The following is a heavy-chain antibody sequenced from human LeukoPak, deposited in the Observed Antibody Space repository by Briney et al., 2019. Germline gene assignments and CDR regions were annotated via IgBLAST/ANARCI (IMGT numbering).Heavy chain of an antibody. CDR1: GFTFSSYS. J-gene: IGHJ4*02. V-gene: IGHV3-21*04. CDR2: ISSSSSYI. Sequence: PGGSLRLSCAASGFTFSSYSMNWVRQATGNGLEWVSSISSSSSYIYYADSVKGRFTISRDNAKNSLYLHMNSLRAEDTAVYYCARGDRDLYCSSTSCYPVLGGQGTLVTVSS. CDR3: ARGDRDLYCSSTSCYPVL. D-gene: IGHD2-2*01.